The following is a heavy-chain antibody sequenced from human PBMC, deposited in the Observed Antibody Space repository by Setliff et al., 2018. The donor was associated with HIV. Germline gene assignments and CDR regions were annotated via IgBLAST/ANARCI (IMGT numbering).Heavy chain of an antibody. CDR2: MNPNSGAT. D-gene: IGHD3-10*01. Sequence: ASVKVSCKASGHTFNNYEINWVRRATGQGLEWMGWMNPNSGATGDAQKFQGRVTMTRDTSISTAYMELSSLTSKDTAVYYCASGKGVRGVIITGGLDVWGKGTTVTVSS. V-gene: IGHV1-8*01. CDR1: GHTFNNYE. CDR3: ASGKGVRGVIITGGLDV. J-gene: IGHJ6*04.